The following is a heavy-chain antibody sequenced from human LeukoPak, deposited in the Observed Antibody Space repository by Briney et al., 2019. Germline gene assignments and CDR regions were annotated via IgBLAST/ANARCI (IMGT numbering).Heavy chain of an antibody. CDR3: ARVDSAGGY. J-gene: IGHJ4*02. CDR1: RFTFSTYA. CDR2: ISYDGSNK. V-gene: IGHV3-30-3*01. D-gene: IGHD5-18*01. Sequence: GGSLRLSCAASRFTFSTYAMHWVRQAPGKGLEWLAVISYDGSNKYYADSVKGRFTISRDNSKNTLYLQMNSLRAEDTALYYCARVDSAGGYWGQGTLVTVSS.